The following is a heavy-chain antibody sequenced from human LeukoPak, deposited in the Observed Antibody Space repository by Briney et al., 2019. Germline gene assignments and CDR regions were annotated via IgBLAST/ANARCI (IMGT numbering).Heavy chain of an antibody. Sequence: GGSLRLSCAASGFTLSTYDMNWVRQAPGKGLEWVSYISSSSINIRYADSVKGRFTVSRDSAKNSMYLQMNSLRDEDTAVYYCARDAGSSWYWGALDIWGQGTVVTVSS. CDR2: ISSSSINI. CDR1: GFTLSTYD. J-gene: IGHJ3*02. V-gene: IGHV3-48*02. CDR3: ARDAGSSWYWGALDI. D-gene: IGHD6-13*01.